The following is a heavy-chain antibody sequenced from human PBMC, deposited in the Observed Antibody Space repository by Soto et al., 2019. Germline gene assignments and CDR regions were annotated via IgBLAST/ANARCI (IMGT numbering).Heavy chain of an antibody. D-gene: IGHD6-19*01. CDR2: INAGNGNT. V-gene: IGHV1-3*01. J-gene: IGHJ6*02. CDR3: ARDPSYSSGWYGGYYYYYGMDV. Sequence: QVQLVQSGAEVKKPGASVKVSCKASGYTFTSYAMHWVRQAPGQRLEWMGWINAGNGNTKYSQKFQGRVTITRDTSAGTAYMELSSLRSEDTAVYYCARDPSYSSGWYGGYYYYYGMDVWGQGTTVTVSS. CDR1: GYTFTSYA.